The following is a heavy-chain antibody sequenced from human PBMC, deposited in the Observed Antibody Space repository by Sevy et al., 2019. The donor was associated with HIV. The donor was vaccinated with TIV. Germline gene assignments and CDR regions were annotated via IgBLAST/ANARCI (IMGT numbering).Heavy chain of an antibody. CDR2: ISFDKKYK. CDR3: AKVLGFGSGYDYAFDF. Sequence: GESLKISCAASGFTFTSYGIHWVRQAPGKGLECVAKISFDKKYKYYAESVKGRSTISSDISKNTVFLEMNSLRPDETGVYSCAKVLGFGSGYDYAFDFWGQGTMVTVSS. V-gene: IGHV3-30*02. J-gene: IGHJ3*01. CDR1: GFTFTSYG. D-gene: IGHD5-12*01.